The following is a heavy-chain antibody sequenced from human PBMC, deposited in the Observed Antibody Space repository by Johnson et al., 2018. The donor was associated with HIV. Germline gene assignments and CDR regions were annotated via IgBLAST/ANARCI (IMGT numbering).Heavy chain of an antibody. CDR2: INGDGSRL. CDR1: GFTFSSYA. CDR3: ARGVAMIVF. J-gene: IGHJ3*01. D-gene: IGHD3-22*01. V-gene: IGHV3-74*02. Sequence: VQLVESGGGVVQPGRSLRLSCAASGFTFSSYAMHWVRQAPGKGLEWVSRINGDGSRLTYADSVKGRFTISRDNSKNTVYLQMNSLRAEDTAVYYCARGVAMIVFWGQGTMVTVSS.